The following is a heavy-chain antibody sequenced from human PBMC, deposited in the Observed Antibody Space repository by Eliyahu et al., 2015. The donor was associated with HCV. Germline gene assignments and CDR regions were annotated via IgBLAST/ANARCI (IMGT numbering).Heavy chain of an antibody. Sequence: QVQLVQSGAEVKKPGASVKVSCKASGYTFTTYQMPWVRQAPGQGLEWMGIINPSGGSPIYSQKFQGRVTMTSATSTSTSTVYMELNNLRSEDTAVYYCARDIYCSGGRCYVFDYWGQGTLVTVSS. CDR3: ARDIYCSGGRCYVFDY. CDR1: GYTFTTYQ. CDR2: INPSGGSP. V-gene: IGHV1-46*01. J-gene: IGHJ4*02. D-gene: IGHD2-15*01.